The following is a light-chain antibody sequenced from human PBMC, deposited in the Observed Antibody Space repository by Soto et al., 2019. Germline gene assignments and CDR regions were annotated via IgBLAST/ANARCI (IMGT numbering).Light chain of an antibody. CDR3: HQYGSSPPYT. J-gene: IGKJ2*01. V-gene: IGKV3-20*01. Sequence: EIVLTQSPGTLSLSPGERATLSCRASQSVSSGYFAWYQQKPGQAPRLLIYGASSRATDIPDRFSGSGPGPDFTLTISRLEPEDFAVYYCHQYGSSPPYTFGQGTKLEI. CDR1: QSVSSGY. CDR2: GAS.